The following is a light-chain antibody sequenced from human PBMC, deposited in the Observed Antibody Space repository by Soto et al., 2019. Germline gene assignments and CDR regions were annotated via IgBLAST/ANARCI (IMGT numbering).Light chain of an antibody. J-gene: IGLJ1*01. Sequence: QSALTQPPSASGSPGQSVTISCTGTSSDVGGYNYVSWYQQHPGKAPKLMIYDVSKRPSGVPDRFSGSKSGSTASLTVSGLQAEDEADYYCSSYAGSNTYVFGTGTKLTVL. CDR1: SSDVGGYNY. V-gene: IGLV2-8*01. CDR3: SSYAGSNTYV. CDR2: DVS.